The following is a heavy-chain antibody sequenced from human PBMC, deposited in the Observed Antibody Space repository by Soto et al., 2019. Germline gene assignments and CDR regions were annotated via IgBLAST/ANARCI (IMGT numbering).Heavy chain of an antibody. CDR2: IWYDGSNK. J-gene: IGHJ4*02. D-gene: IGHD3-10*01. Sequence: GGSLRLSCAASGFTFSSYGMHWVRQAPGKGLEWVAVIWYDGSNKYYADSVKGRFTISRDNSKNTLYLQMNSLRAEDTAVYYCARGMVRGVILDYWGQGTLVTVSS. V-gene: IGHV3-33*01. CDR3: ARGMVRGVILDY. CDR1: GFTFSSYG.